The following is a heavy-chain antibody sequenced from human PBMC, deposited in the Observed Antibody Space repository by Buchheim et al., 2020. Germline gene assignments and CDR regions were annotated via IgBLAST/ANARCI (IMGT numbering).Heavy chain of an antibody. CDR1: GFTFSSYS. J-gene: IGHJ6*02. V-gene: IGHV3-48*02. CDR3: AKGYNYGMDV. Sequence: EVQLVESGGGLVQPGGSVRLSCAASGFTFSSYSMNWVRQAPGKGLEWVSHITSRSSTIYYADSVKGRFTISRDNVKNSLYLLMNSLRDEDTAVYYCAKGYNYGMDVWGQGTT. CDR2: ITSRSSTI.